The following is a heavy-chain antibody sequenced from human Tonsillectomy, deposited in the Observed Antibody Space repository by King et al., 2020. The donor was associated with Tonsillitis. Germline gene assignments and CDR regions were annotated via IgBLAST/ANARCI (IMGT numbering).Heavy chain of an antibody. CDR2: ISGSGDST. Sequence: VQLVESGGGLVQPGGSLRLSCAASTFTFTNYALTWVRQAPGKGLEWVSTISGSGDSTYYADSVKGRFAISRDNSKNTLYLQMNSLRAEDTAIYYCTRADRGAARPGYWGQGTLVTVSS. J-gene: IGHJ4*02. V-gene: IGHV3-23*04. CDR1: TFTFTNYA. CDR3: TRADRGAARPGY. D-gene: IGHD6-6*01.